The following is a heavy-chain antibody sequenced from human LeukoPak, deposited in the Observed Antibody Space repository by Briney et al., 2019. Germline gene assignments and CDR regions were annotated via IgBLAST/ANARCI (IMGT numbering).Heavy chain of an antibody. CDR2: IYYCGST. V-gene: IGHV4-59*08. J-gene: IGHJ5*02. Sequence: SETLSLTCTVSGGSISSYYWSWIRQPPGKGLEWIGYIYYCGSTNYNPSLKRRVTISVDTSKNQFSLKLSSVTAADTAVYYCARHARGYYGRGDWFDPWGQGTLVTVSS. D-gene: IGHD3-10*01. CDR1: GGSISSYY. CDR3: ARHARGYYGRGDWFDP.